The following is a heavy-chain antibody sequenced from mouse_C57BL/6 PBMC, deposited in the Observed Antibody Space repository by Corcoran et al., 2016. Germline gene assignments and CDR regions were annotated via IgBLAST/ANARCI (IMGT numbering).Heavy chain of an antibody. CDR1: GYTFSTYG. CDR2: INTYSGVP. Sequence: QIQLVQSGPEQKKPGETVKISCKASGYTFSTYGMSWVKQAPGKGLKWMGWINTYSGVPTYADDFKGRFAFSMETSASTAYLQINNLKNEDTATYCCARHRNYYAMDYWGQGTSVTVSS. J-gene: IGHJ4*01. V-gene: IGHV9-3*01. CDR3: ARHRNYYAMDY.